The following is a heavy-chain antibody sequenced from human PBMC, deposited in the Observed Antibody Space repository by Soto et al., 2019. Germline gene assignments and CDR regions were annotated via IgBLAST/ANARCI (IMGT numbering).Heavy chain of an antibody. J-gene: IGHJ4*02. D-gene: IGHD2-21*02. CDR1: GGSISSGGYY. CDR3: ASYCGGDCSGY. Sequence: QVQLQESGPGLVKPSQTLSLTCTVSGGSISSGGYYWSWIRQHPGKGLEWIGHIYDSGTAYYSPSLESRVTISVDTSKNQFSLKLSSVIAADTAVYYCASYCGGDCSGYWGQGTLVTVSS. V-gene: IGHV4-31*03. CDR2: IYDSGTA.